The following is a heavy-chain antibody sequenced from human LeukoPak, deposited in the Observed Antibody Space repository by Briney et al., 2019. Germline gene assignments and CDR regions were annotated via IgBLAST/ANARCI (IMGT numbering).Heavy chain of an antibody. Sequence: GGSLRLSCAASGFTFSSYAMHWVRQAPGKGLEWVAVISYDGSNKYYADSVKGRFTISRDNSKSTLYLQMNSLRAEDTAVYYCARRQNVKIDYWGQGTLVTVSS. CDR3: ARRQNVKIDY. CDR2: ISYDGSNK. CDR1: GFTFSSYA. J-gene: IGHJ4*02. D-gene: IGHD2/OR15-2a*01. V-gene: IGHV3-30-3*01.